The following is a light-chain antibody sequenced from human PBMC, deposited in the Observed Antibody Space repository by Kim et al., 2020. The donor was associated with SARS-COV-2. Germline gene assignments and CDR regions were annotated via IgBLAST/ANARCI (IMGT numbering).Light chain of an antibody. J-gene: IGLJ2*01. CDR1: SSNIGAGYD. Sequence: QSVLTQPPSVSGAPGQRVTISCTGSSSNIGAGYDVHWYQQLPGTAPKHLIYGNSNRPSGVPDRFSGSKSGTSASLTITGLQAEDEADYYCQSYDSSLSGSRVVFGGGTQLTVL. V-gene: IGLV1-40*01. CDR2: GNS. CDR3: QSYDSSLSGSRVV.